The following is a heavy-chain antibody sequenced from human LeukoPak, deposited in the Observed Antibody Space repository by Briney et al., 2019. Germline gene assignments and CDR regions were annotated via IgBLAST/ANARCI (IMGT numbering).Heavy chain of an antibody. D-gene: IGHD6-19*01. V-gene: IGHV3-74*01. CDR1: GFTFSSFW. CDR3: ARERTSGWDAFDF. CDR2: INGVGSST. Sequence: GGSLRLSCAASGFTFSSFWMHWVRQAPGKGLVWVSRINGVGSSTSYADSVKGRFTISRDNAKNTLYLQMNSLRAEDTAVYYCARERTSGWDAFDFWGQGTLVTVSS. J-gene: IGHJ4*02.